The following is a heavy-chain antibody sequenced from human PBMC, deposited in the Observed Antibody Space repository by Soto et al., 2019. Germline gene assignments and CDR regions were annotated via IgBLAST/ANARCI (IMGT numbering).Heavy chain of an antibody. V-gene: IGHV5-51*01. J-gene: IGHJ6*02. D-gene: IGHD6-19*01. CDR3: ARQRLVRAVPESHYYYYGMDV. CDR1: GYSFTSYW. CDR2: IYPGDSDT. Sequence: PGESLKISCKGSGYSFTSYWIGWVRQMPGKGLEWMGIIYPGDSDTRYSPSFQGQVTISADKSISTAYLQWSSLKASDTAMYYCARQRLVRAVPESHYYYYGMDVWGQGTTVTVSS.